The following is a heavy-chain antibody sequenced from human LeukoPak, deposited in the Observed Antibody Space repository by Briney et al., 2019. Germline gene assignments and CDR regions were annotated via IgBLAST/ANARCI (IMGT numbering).Heavy chain of an antibody. Sequence: GRSLRLSCAASGFTFSSYGMHWVRQAPGKGLEWVAVISYDGSNKYYADSVKGRFTISRDNSKNTLYLQMNSLRAEDTAVYYCAKVLGGQLRFLEWLPFDYWGQGTLVTVPS. CDR1: GFTFSSYG. V-gene: IGHV3-30*18. J-gene: IGHJ4*02. CDR2: ISYDGSNK. CDR3: AKVLGGQLRFLEWLPFDY. D-gene: IGHD3-3*01.